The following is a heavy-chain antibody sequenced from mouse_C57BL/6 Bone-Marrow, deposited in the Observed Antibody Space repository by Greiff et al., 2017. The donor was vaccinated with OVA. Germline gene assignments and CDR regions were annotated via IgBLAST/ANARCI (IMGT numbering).Heavy chain of an antibody. CDR2: IRNKANNHAT. J-gene: IGHJ2*01. CDR3: TQGKDYGSSCCDY. V-gene: IGHV6-6*01. Sequence: EVKVEESGGGLVQPGGSMKLSCAASGFTFSDAWMDWVRQSPEKGLEWVAEIRNKANNHATYYAESVKGRFTISRDDSKSSVYLQMNSLSAEDTGIYYCTQGKDYGSSCCDYWGQGTTLTVSS. D-gene: IGHD1-1*01. CDR1: GFTFSDAW.